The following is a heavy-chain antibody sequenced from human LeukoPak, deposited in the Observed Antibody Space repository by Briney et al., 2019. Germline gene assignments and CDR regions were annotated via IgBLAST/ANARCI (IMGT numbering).Heavy chain of an antibody. CDR1: GYTFTSYD. V-gene: IGHV1-8*03. CDR2: MNPNSGNT. CDR3: ARGLVSGDYLPADHYYYMDV. D-gene: IGHD4-17*01. J-gene: IGHJ6*03. Sequence: GASVKVSCTASGYTFTSYDINWVRQAPGQGLEWMGWMNPNSGNTGYAQKFQGRVTITRNTSISTAYMELSSLRSEDTAVYYCARGLVSGDYLPADHYYYMDVWGKGTTVTVSS.